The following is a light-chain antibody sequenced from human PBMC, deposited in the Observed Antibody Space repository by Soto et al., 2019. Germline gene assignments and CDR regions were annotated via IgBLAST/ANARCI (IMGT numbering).Light chain of an antibody. V-gene: IGKV1-5*03. CDR1: QSVSTW. Sequence: DIQMTQSPSTLSASVGDRVTISCRASQSVSTWVAWYQQKPGKAPKLLIYKASSLESGVPSRFSGSGSGTEFALTISSLQPDDFATYYCQKFSSYSGTFGQGTKVDIK. CDR3: QKFSSYSGT. CDR2: KAS. J-gene: IGKJ1*01.